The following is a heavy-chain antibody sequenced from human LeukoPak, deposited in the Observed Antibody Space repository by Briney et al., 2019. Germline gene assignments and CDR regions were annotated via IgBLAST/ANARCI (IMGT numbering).Heavy chain of an antibody. J-gene: IGHJ4*02. CDR3: ARAPITMVRGVIIQTFDY. Sequence: SETLSLTCAVYGGSFSGYYWSWIRQPPGKGLEWIGEINHSGSANYNPSLKSRVTISVDTSKNQFSLKLSSVTAADTAVYYCARAPITMVRGVIIQTFDYWGQGTLVTVSS. CDR1: GGSFSGYY. CDR2: INHSGSA. D-gene: IGHD3-10*01. V-gene: IGHV4-34*01.